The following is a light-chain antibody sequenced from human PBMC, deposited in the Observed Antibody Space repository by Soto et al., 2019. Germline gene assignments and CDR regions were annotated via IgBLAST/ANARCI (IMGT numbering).Light chain of an antibody. CDR2: GAS. CDR1: QSVSSN. J-gene: IGKJ2*01. CDR3: QQYNNCPPIT. V-gene: IGKV3-15*01. Sequence: EIVMTQSPATLSVSPGERATLSCRASQSVSSNLAWYQQKPGQAPRLLIYGASTRATGIPARFSGSGSGTEFTLTISSLQSEDFAGYYCQQYNNCPPITFGQGTKLEIK.